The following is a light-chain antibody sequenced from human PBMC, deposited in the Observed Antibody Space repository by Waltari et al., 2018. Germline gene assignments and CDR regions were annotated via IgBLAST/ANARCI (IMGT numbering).Light chain of an antibody. CDR1: ISDVGGYNY. CDR2: DVS. Sequence: QSALTQPASVSGSPGQSITSSCTATISDVGGYNYVSWYQQHPGKAPKLMIYDVSNRPSGVSNRFSGSKSGNTASLTISGLQAEDEADYYCSSYTSSSVVFGGGTKLTVL. J-gene: IGLJ2*01. V-gene: IGLV2-14*01. CDR3: SSYTSSSVV.